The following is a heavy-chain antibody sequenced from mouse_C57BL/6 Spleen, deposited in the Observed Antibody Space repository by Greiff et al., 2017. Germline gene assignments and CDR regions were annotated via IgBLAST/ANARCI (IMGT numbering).Heavy chain of an antibody. V-gene: IGHV1-18*01. CDR3: ARRDYDYWYFDV. CDR1: GYTFTDYN. D-gene: IGHD2-4*01. CDR2: INPNNGGT. Sequence: EVQLQQSGPELVKPGASVKIPCKASGYTFTDYNMDWVKQSHGKSLEWIGDINPNNGGTIYNQKFKGKATLTVDKSSSTAYMELRSLTSEDTAVYYCARRDYDYWYFDVWGTGTTVTVSS. J-gene: IGHJ1*03.